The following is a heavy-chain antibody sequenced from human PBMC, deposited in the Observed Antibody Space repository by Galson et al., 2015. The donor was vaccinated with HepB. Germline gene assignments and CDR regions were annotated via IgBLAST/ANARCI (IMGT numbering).Heavy chain of an antibody. V-gene: IGHV3-33*08. J-gene: IGHJ4*02. Sequence: SLRLSCAASGFTFSSYGMHWVRQAPGKGLEWVAVIWYDGSNKYYADSVEGRFTISRDNSKNTLYLQMNSLRAEDTAVYYCASSNSGWYYFDYWGQGTLVTASS. CDR1: GFTFSSYG. D-gene: IGHD6-19*01. CDR3: ASSNSGWYYFDY. CDR2: IWYDGSNK.